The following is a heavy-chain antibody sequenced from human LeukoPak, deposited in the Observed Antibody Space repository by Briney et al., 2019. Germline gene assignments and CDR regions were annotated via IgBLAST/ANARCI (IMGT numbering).Heavy chain of an antibody. Sequence: GGSLRLSCAASGFTFSRAWMSWVRQAPGKGLEWVANIKEDGSEDYYADSVKGRFAISKDNAKNSLYLQMNNLRAEDTAMYYCARDADGYEDWGQGTLVIVSS. D-gene: IGHD5-24*01. CDR1: GFTFSRAW. V-gene: IGHV3-7*01. CDR3: ARDADGYED. J-gene: IGHJ4*02. CDR2: IKEDGSED.